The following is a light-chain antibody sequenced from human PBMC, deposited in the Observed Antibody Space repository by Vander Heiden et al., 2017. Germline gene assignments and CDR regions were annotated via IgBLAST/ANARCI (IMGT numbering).Light chain of an antibody. CDR2: KES. Sequence: DIQLTHVSSTRSASVGDRVTITCRASQSISSWLAWYQQKPGKAPKLLIYKESSLESGVPSRLSGSGSGTEFNLTISSLQPDDFATYYCQQYNSYSQGTFGQGTKVEIK. CDR1: QSISSW. J-gene: IGKJ1*01. V-gene: IGKV1-5*03. CDR3: QQYNSYSQGT.